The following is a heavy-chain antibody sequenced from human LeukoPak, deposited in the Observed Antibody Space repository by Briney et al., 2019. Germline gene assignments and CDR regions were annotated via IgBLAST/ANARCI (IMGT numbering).Heavy chain of an antibody. CDR3: ARDLELERDRWNYFES. CDR2: IYYSGST. J-gene: IGHJ4*02. V-gene: IGHV4-59*11. CDR1: GGSISSHY. Sequence: ASETLSLTCTVSGGSISSHYWSWIRQPPGKGLEWIGYIYYSGSTKYNPSLESRVTISVDTSKNQFSLKLTSVTAADTAVYYCARDLELERDRWNYFESWGQGTLVTVSS. D-gene: IGHD3-3*01.